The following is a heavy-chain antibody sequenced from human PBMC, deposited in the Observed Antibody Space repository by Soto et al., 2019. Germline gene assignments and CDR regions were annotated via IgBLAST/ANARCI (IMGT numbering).Heavy chain of an antibody. Sequence: ASVKVSCKASGYTFTSYPIHWVRRAPGQRLEWMGWIDAGDGNTKYSQKFLGRVTFTTDTSARTVYMALSSLRSEDTAVYYCARAGYNYGSPYCGMDVWGQGTTVTVSS. CDR1: GYTFTSYP. V-gene: IGHV1-3*01. J-gene: IGHJ6*02. CDR2: IDAGDGNT. D-gene: IGHD5-18*01. CDR3: ARAGYNYGSPYCGMDV.